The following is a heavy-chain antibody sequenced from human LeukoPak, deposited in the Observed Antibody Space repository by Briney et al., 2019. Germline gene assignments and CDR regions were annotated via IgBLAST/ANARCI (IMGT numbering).Heavy chain of an antibody. Sequence: GGSLRLSCAASGFTFSSYAMSWVRQAPGKGLEWVAVISYDGSNKYYADSVKGRFTISRDNSKNTLYLQMNSLRAEDTAVYYCARAVIRQYYDFWSGDGYFDYWGQGTLVTVSS. V-gene: IGHV3-30*04. CDR2: ISYDGSNK. J-gene: IGHJ4*02. D-gene: IGHD3-3*01. CDR3: ARAVIRQYYDFWSGDGYFDY. CDR1: GFTFSSYA.